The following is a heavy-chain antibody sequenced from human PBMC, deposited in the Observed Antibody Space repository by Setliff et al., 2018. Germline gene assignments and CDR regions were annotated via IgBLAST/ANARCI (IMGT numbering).Heavy chain of an antibody. CDR2: LNPRAGGT. Sequence: ASVKVSCKTSGYSFTDFYIHWVRHAPGHGLEWLGRLNPRAGGTNLPQRFQGRVTMTRDTSMKTAFLEMSGLTSDDTAIFYCAKGGGRLSISQSYFHMDVWGAGTTVTVSS. J-gene: IGHJ6*03. CDR1: GYSFTDFY. CDR3: AKGGGRLSISQSYFHMDV. V-gene: IGHV1-2*06. D-gene: IGHD3-16*01.